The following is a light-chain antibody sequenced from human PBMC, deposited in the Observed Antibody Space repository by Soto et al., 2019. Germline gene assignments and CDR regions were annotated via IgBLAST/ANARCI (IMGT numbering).Light chain of an antibody. J-gene: IGLJ1*01. V-gene: IGLV2-23*02. CDR3: CSYAGSSTFYV. Sequence: QSVPNQPASVSGSPGQSITISCTGTSSDVGSYNLVSWYQQHPGKAPKLMIYEVSKRPSGVSNRFSGSKSGNTASLTISGLQAEDEADYYCCSYAGSSTFYVFGTGTKVTVL. CDR1: SSDVGSYNL. CDR2: EVS.